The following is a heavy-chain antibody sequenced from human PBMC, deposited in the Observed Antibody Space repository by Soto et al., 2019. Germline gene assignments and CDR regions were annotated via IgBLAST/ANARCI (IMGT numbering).Heavy chain of an antibody. CDR1: GYSFDGYC. CDR3: ARQIYDSETGPNFQYYFDS. Sequence: GEYLKISCTASGYSFDGYCITSVCQKPWKTHEWMGRIDPSDSQTYYSPSFRGHVTISATKSITTVFLQWSSLRASDTAMYYCARQIYDSETGPNFQYYFDSWGQGTPLTASS. CDR2: IDPSDSQT. J-gene: IGHJ4*02. V-gene: IGHV5-10-1*01. D-gene: IGHD5-12*01.